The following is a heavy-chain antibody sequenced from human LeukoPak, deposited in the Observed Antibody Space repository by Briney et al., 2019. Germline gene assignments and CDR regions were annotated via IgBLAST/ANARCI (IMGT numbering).Heavy chain of an antibody. V-gene: IGHV1-2*06. D-gene: IGHD3-3*01. Sequence: ASVKVSCKASGYTFTGYYMHWVRQAPGQGLEWMGRINPNSGGTNYAQKFQGRVTMTRDTSISTAYMELSRLRSDGTAVYYCARDPAIFGVVSWYYFDYWGQGTLVTVSS. CDR1: GYTFTGYY. J-gene: IGHJ4*02. CDR3: ARDPAIFGVVSWYYFDY. CDR2: INPNSGGT.